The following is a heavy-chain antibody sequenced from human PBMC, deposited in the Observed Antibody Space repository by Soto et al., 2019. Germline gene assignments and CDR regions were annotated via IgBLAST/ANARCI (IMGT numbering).Heavy chain of an antibody. CDR2: IVVGSGNT. V-gene: IGHV1-58*01. Sequence: GASVKVSCKASGFTFTSSAVQWVRQARGQRLEWIGCIVVGSGNTNYAQKFQERVTITRDMSTSTAYMELSSLRSEDTAVYYCAAGDTYYDFWSGYYRPQPLGYWGQGTLVTVSS. D-gene: IGHD3-3*01. J-gene: IGHJ4*02. CDR3: AAGDTYYDFWSGYYRPQPLGY. CDR1: GFTFTSSA.